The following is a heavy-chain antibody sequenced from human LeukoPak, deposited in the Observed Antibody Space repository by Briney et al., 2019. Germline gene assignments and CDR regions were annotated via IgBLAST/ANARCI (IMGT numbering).Heavy chain of an antibody. D-gene: IGHD2-15*01. CDR2: ISYDGSNK. CDR3: AKIGYCSGGNCFYYYYAMDV. V-gene: IGHV3-30*18. CDR1: GFTFSSYG. Sequence: GGSLRLSCAASGFTFSSYGMHWVRQAPGKGLEWVAVISYDGSNKYYADSVKGRFTISRDNSKNTLFLQMNSLRAEDTAVYYCAKIGYCSGGNCFYYYYAMDVWGQGTTVTVSS. J-gene: IGHJ6*02.